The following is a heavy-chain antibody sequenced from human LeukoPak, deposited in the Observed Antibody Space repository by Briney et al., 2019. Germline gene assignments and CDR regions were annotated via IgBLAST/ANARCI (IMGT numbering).Heavy chain of an antibody. Sequence: SETLSLTCTVSGGSISSSSYYWGWIRQPPGKGLEWIGSIYYSGSTYYNPSLKSRVTISVDTSKTQFSLKLSSVTAADTAVYYCARQPDYGDLYWYFDLWGRGTLVTVSS. CDR3: ARQPDYGDLYWYFDL. CDR2: IYYSGST. CDR1: GGSISSSSYY. D-gene: IGHD4-17*01. V-gene: IGHV4-39*01. J-gene: IGHJ2*01.